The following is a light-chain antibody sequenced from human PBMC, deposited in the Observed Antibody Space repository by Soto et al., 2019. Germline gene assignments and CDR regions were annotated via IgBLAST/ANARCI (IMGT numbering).Light chain of an antibody. J-gene: IGKJ1*01. V-gene: IGKV1-39*01. Sequence: DIQMTQSPSSLSASVEDRVIITCRASQSISNHLNWYQQKPGKAPKLLIFAASSLQSGVPSRFSGSRSGPDFTITISSLQPEDFATYYCQQSYSSPPTFGQGTEVEIK. CDR3: QQSYSSPPT. CDR2: AAS. CDR1: QSISNH.